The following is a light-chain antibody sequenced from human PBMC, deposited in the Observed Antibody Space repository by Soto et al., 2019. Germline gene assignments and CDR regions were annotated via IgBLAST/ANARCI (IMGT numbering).Light chain of an antibody. CDR2: DVS. Sequence: QSALTQPRSVSGSPGQSVTLSCTETSSDVGGYNYVSWYQHHPGKAPKLMIYDVSKRPSGVPDRFSGSKSGNTASLTISGLQAEDEADYYCCSYAGTYTWVFGGGTKLTVL. CDR3: CSYAGTYTWV. CDR1: SSDVGGYNY. V-gene: IGLV2-11*01. J-gene: IGLJ3*02.